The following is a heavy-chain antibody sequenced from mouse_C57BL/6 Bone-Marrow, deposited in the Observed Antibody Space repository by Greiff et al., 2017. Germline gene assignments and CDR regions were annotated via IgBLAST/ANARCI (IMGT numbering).Heavy chain of an antibody. CDR1: GYTFTSYW. CDR3: ARPHYYGSSSYYFDY. Sequence: QVQLQQPGAELVMPGASVKLSCKASGYTFTSYWMHWVKQRPGQGLEWIGEIDPSDSYTNYNQKFKGKSTLTVDKSSSTAYMQLSSLTSEDSAVYYCARPHYYGSSSYYFDYWGQGTTLTVSS. V-gene: IGHV1-69*01. D-gene: IGHD1-1*01. CDR2: IDPSDSYT. J-gene: IGHJ2*01.